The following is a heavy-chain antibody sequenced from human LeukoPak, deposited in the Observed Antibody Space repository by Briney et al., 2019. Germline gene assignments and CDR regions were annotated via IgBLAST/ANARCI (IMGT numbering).Heavy chain of an antibody. CDR1: GFTFDDYA. D-gene: IGHD3-10*01. J-gene: IGHJ6*02. V-gene: IGHV3-9*01. CDR3: ARTRVPLLWNSYYYYGMDV. CDR2: ISWNSGSI. Sequence: GGSLRLSCAASGFTFDDYAMHWVRQAPGKGLEWVSGISWNSGSIAYADSVKGRFTISRDNAKNSLYLQMNSLRAEDTAVYYCARTRVPLLWNSYYYYGMDVWGQGTTVTVSS.